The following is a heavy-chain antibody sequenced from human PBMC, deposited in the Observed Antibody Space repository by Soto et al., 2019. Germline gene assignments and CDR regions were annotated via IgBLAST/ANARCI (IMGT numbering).Heavy chain of an antibody. CDR1: GYTFTTYG. Sequence: QVPLVQSDAEVKRPGASLKVSCKASGYTFTTYGFNWVRQAPGQGLEWMGWISPYNGDTIYAQNFRGRVTLTTDTSTSTAYMELRSLTSDDTAVYYCARTPRAQMIVLEAATRFDYWGQGTLVTVSS. V-gene: IGHV1-18*04. D-gene: IGHD2-15*01. CDR3: ARTPRAQMIVLEAATRFDY. J-gene: IGHJ4*02. CDR2: ISPYNGDT.